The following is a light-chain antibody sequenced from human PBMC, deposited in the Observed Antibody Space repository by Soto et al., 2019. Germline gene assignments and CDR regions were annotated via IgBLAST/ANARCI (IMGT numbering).Light chain of an antibody. Sequence: DIQMTQSPSSLSASVGDRVTITCRASQNINNYLNWYQHKPGKAPNLLIYGTSILQGGVPSRFSGSGSGTDFTLTISSLQPEDFATYYCQQSYSTPKTFGQGTKVEI. CDR1: QNINNY. CDR2: GTS. V-gene: IGKV1-39*01. J-gene: IGKJ1*01. CDR3: QQSYSTPKT.